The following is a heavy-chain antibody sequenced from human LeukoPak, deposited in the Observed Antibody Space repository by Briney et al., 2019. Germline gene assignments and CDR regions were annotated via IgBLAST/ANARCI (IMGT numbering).Heavy chain of an antibody. Sequence: SETLSLTCTVSGYSISSGYYWSWIRQPPGKGLEWNGEVTRSGRANSNPSLKSRVTMSLDTAKNQFSLSLSSVTAADTAVYYCARLDQLVQNYWYFDLWGRGTLVTVSS. CDR3: ARLDQLVQNYWYFDL. D-gene: IGHD2-2*01. CDR2: VTRSGRA. CDR1: GYSISSGYY. J-gene: IGHJ2*01. V-gene: IGHV4-38-2*02.